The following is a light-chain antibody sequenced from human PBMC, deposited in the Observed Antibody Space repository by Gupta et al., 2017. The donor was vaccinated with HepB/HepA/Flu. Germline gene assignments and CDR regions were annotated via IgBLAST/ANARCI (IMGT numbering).Light chain of an antibody. Sequence: EIVLTQSPVTLSLSPGERATLSCRARQSVSRYLAWYQQKPGQPPSLLVFDASNRATGVPARFSGSGSGTDFTLTISSLEPEDFAVYYCQQRINWPLTFGGGTRVEIK. V-gene: IGKV3-11*01. J-gene: IGKJ4*01. CDR3: QQRINWPLT. CDR1: QSVSRY. CDR2: DAS.